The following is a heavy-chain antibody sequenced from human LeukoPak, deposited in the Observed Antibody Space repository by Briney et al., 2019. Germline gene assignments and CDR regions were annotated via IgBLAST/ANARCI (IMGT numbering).Heavy chain of an antibody. J-gene: IGHJ6*02. Sequence: EASVKVSCKASGYTFTSYGISWVRQAPGQGLEWMGWISAYNGNTNYAQKLQGRVTMTTDTSTSTAYMELRSLRSDDTAVYYCARLIDRRYCSSTSCSPYYYYGMDVWGQGTTVTVSS. CDR2: ISAYNGNT. CDR1: GYTFTSYG. CDR3: ARLIDRRYCSSTSCSPYYYYGMDV. V-gene: IGHV1-18*01. D-gene: IGHD2-2*01.